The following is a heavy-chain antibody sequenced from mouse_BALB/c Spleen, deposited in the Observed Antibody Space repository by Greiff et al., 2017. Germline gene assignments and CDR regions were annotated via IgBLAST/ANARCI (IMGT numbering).Heavy chain of an antibody. Sequence: QVQLQQSGDDLVKPGASVKMSCKASGYTFTSYWMHWVKQRPGQGLEWIGYINPSTGYTEYNQKFKDKATLTADKSSSTAYMQLSSLTSEDSAVYYCATYYGNYNYAMDYWGQGTSVTVSS. V-gene: IGHV1-7*01. CDR2: INPSTGYT. J-gene: IGHJ4*01. CDR3: ATYYGNYNYAMDY. D-gene: IGHD2-10*01. CDR1: GYTFTSYW.